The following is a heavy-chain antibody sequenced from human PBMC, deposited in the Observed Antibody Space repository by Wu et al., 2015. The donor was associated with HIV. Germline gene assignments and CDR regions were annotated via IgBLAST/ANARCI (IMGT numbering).Heavy chain of an antibody. V-gene: IGHV1-69*12. D-gene: IGHD2-2*01. CDR1: GGTFGDYA. Sequence: VQLVQSGAEVKKPGSSVKVSCKASGGTFGDYAVSWVRLAPGQRLEWMGGIIPMFGKTHYAEKFQDRVTISADASTGTAYMDLSSLTSEDTAMFYCVRCPQGIIIPSCRWEGGHRLMSWGQGTAVT. CDR2: IIPMFGKT. J-gene: IGHJ6*02. CDR3: VRCPQGIIIPSCRWEGGHRLMS.